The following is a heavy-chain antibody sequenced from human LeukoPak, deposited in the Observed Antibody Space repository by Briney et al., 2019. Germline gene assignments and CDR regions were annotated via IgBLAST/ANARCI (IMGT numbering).Heavy chain of an antibody. V-gene: IGHV3-11*06. Sequence: PGQSLRLSCAASGFTFSTFYMSWISHTQRRGLESVSYISDISTKTNYTDSMKGRFTISRDHTKHSLYLQVNSLIAADTAIYYWTRRPAEGHYWRQGTLVSVSS. J-gene: IGHJ4*02. CDR3: TRRPAEGHY. D-gene: IGHD2-15*01. CDR2: ISDISTKT. CDR1: GFTFSTFY.